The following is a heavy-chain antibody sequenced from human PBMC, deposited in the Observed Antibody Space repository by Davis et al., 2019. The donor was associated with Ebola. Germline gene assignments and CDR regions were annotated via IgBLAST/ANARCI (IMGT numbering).Heavy chain of an antibody. J-gene: IGHJ3*02. CDR2: ISAYNGNT. V-gene: IGHV1-18*01. CDR3: ATENIGAFDI. CDR1: GYSFTDDG. Sequence: ASVKVSCKASGYSFTDDGISWVRQAPGQGLEWMGWISAYNGNTNYAQKLQGRVTMTTDTSTSTAYMELRSLRSDDTAVYYCATENIGAFDIWGQGTMVTVSS.